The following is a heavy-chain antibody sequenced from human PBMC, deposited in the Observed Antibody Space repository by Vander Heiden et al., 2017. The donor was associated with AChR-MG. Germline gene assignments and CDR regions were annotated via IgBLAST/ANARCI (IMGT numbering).Heavy chain of an antibody. CDR3: ARAGFWSGSSPGGMDV. CDR2: IGTAGDT. Sequence: EVQLVEPGGGLVQPGGSLRLSCAASGFPFSSYDMHWVRQITGKGLEWVSAIGTAGDTYYPGSVKGRFTISRENARNSLYLQMNSLRVGDTAVYYCARAGFWSGSSPGGMDVWGQGTTVTVSS. J-gene: IGHJ6*02. D-gene: IGHD3-3*01. V-gene: IGHV3-13*01. CDR1: GFPFSSYD.